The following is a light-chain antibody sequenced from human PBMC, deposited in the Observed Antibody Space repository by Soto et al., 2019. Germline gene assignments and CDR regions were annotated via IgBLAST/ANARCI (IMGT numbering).Light chain of an antibody. CDR1: GSNIGRNS. V-gene: IGLV1-44*01. Sequence: QSVLTQPPSTSGTPGQRVTIPCSGSGSNIGRNSVTWYQRLPGTAPKLLVYRNNQRPSGVPERFSGSKSGTSASLAISDLQSADEADYYCATWDDSLSGVELGGGTQLTVL. CDR3: ATWDDSLSGVE. J-gene: IGLJ3*02. CDR2: RNN.